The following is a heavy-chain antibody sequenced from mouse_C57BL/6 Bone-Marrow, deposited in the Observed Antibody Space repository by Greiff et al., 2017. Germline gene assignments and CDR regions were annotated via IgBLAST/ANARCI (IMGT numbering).Heavy chain of an antibody. CDR2: INPSSGYT. CDR3: ASYDYSYYAMDY. J-gene: IGHJ4*01. CDR1: GYTFTSYT. V-gene: IGHV1-4*01. D-gene: IGHD2-4*01. Sequence: VQLQESGAELARPGASVKMSCKASGYTFTSYTMHWVKQRPGQGLEWIGYINPSSGYTKYNQKFKDKATLTADKSSSTAYMQLSSLTSEDSAVYYCASYDYSYYAMDYWGQGTSVTVSS.